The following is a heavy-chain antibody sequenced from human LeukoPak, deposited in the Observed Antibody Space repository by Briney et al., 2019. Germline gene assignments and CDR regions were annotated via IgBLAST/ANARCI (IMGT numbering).Heavy chain of an antibody. CDR3: AREYSSGWYTNDY. D-gene: IGHD6-19*01. V-gene: IGHV4-39*07. CDR2: IYYSGNT. Sequence: SETLSLTCTVSGGSISSSSYYWGWIRQPPGKGLEWIGSIYYSGNTYYNASLKSRVTISVDTSKNQFSLKLSSVTAADTAVYYCAREYSSGWYTNDYWGQGTLVTVSS. J-gene: IGHJ4*02. CDR1: GGSISSSSYY.